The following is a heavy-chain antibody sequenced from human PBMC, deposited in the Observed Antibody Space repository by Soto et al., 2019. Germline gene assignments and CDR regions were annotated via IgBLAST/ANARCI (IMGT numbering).Heavy chain of an antibody. J-gene: IGHJ4*02. CDR3: AHKGPEDWPLDY. V-gene: IGHV2-5*02. CDR1: GFSLSTSGVG. Sequence: QITLKESGPTLVKPTQTLTLTCTFSGFSLSTSGVGVGWIRQPPGKALEWLAVIYWDDNKHYSPSLRSRLTITKDTTKNTVVLTMTNMHTMDTATYYCAHKGPEDWPLDYWGQGTLVTVSS. CDR2: IYWDDNK. D-gene: IGHD3-9*01.